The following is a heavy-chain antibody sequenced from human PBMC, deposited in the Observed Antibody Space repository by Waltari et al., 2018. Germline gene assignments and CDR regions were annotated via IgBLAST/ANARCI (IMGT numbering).Heavy chain of an antibody. Sequence: QLQLQESGPGLVKPSETLSLTCTVSGGSISSSSYYWGWIRQPPGKGLEWIGSIYYSGSTYYNPSLKSRVTISVDTSKNQFSLKLSSVTAADTAVYYCTVQDDYGGEEIDYWGQGTLVTVSS. J-gene: IGHJ4*02. V-gene: IGHV4-39*01. CDR2: IYYSGST. CDR1: GGSISSSSYY. D-gene: IGHD4-17*01. CDR3: TVQDDYGGEEIDY.